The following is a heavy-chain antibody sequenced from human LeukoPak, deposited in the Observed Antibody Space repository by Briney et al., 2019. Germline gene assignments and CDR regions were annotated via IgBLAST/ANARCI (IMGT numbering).Heavy chain of an antibody. J-gene: IGHJ3*02. Sequence: PGGSLRLSCAASGFTFSSYAMHWVRQAPGKGLEWVAVISYDGSNKYYADSVKGRFTISRDNSKNTLYLQMNSLRAEDTAEFYCARDNYDSSGSGAFDIWGQGTMVTVSS. CDR3: ARDNYDSSGSGAFDI. CDR2: ISYDGSNK. V-gene: IGHV3-30-3*01. CDR1: GFTFSSYA. D-gene: IGHD3-22*01.